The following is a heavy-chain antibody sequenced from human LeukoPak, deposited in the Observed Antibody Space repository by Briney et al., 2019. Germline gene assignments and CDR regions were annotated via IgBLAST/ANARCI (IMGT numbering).Heavy chain of an antibody. CDR2: ISSSSSTI. CDR1: GFTFSRYS. CDR3: AHLRIAAAGYFLDAFDI. D-gene: IGHD6-13*01. V-gene: IGHV3-48*04. J-gene: IGHJ3*02. Sequence: GGSLRLSCAASGFTFSRYSVNWVRQAPGKGLEWVSYISSSSSTIYYADSVKGRFTISRDNAKNSLYLQMNSLRAEDTAVYYCAHLRIAAAGYFLDAFDIWGQGTMVTVSS.